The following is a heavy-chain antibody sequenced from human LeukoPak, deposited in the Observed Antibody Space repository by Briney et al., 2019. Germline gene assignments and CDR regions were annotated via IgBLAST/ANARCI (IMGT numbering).Heavy chain of an antibody. CDR2: ISSSSSYI. CDR1: GFTFSSYS. V-gene: IGHV3-21*01. J-gene: IGHJ5*02. Sequence: PGGSLRLSCAASGFTFSSYSMNWVRQTPGKGLEWVSSISSSSSYIYYADSVKGRFTISRDNAKNSLYLQMNSLRAEDTAVYYCARDRVRVTAIFWFDPWGQGTLVTVSS. CDR3: ARDRVRVTAIFWFDP. D-gene: IGHD2-21*02.